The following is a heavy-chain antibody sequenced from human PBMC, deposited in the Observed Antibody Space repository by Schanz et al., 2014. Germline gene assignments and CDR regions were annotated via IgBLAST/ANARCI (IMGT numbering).Heavy chain of an antibody. V-gene: IGHV3-21*06. Sequence: EVQLVESGGGLVKPGGSLRLSCTASGFSFDSYNMNWVRQSPGKGLEWVAFLSFDSRHIYYADSVKGRFTISRDNAKSSLHLQMNSRRADDTAVYYCARDGVAATTDFEYWGQGALVTVSS. CDR1: GFSFDSYN. CDR2: LSFDSRHI. J-gene: IGHJ4*02. D-gene: IGHD1-1*01. CDR3: ARDGVAATTDFEY.